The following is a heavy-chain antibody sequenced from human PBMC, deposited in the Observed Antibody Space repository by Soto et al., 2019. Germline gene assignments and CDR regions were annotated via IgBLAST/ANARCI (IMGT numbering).Heavy chain of an antibody. V-gene: IGHV4-30-4*01. J-gene: IGHJ4*02. D-gene: IGHD3-10*01. CDR1: GGSISSGDYY. CDR2: IYYSGST. CDR3: ARHNYGSGSTYFDY. Sequence: TCTVSGGSISSGDYYWSWIRQPPGKGLEWIGYIYYSGSTNYNPSLKSRVTISLDTSKNQFSLKLSSVTAADTAVYYCARHNYGSGSTYFDYWGQGTLVTVSS.